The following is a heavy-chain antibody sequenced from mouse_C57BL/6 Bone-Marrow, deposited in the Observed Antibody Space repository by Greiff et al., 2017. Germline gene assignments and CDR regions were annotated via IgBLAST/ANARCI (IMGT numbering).Heavy chain of an antibody. D-gene: IGHD3-2*02. CDR3: ASSPRSSSGLFAY. Sequence: VKVEESGPGLVAPSQSLSITCTVSGFSLTSYGVDWVRQSPGKGLVWLGVIWGVGSTNYNSALKSRLSISKANSKSQVFLKMNSLQTDDTAMYYCASSPRSSSGLFAYWGKGTLVTVSA. V-gene: IGHV2-6*01. CDR1: GFSLTSYG. J-gene: IGHJ3*01. CDR2: IWGVGST.